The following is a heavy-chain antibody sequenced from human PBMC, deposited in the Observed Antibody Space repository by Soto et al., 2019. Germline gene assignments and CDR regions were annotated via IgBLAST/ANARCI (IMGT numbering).Heavy chain of an antibody. D-gene: IGHD6-19*01. CDR1: GGSISSYY. CDR3: ASVERQWLVRSEYFQH. V-gene: IGHV4-59*01. CDR2: IYYSGST. Sequence: TSETLSLTCTVSGGSISSYYWSWIRQPPGKGLEWIGYIYYSGSTNYNPSLKSRVTISVDTSKNQFSLKLSSVTAADTAVYYCASVERQWLVRSEYFQHWGQGTLVTVSS. J-gene: IGHJ1*01.